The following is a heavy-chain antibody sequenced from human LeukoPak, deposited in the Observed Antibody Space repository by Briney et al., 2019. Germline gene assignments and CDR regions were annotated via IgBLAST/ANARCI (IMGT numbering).Heavy chain of an antibody. Sequence: ASVKVSCKASGYTFTSYGISWVRQAPGQGLEWMGWISAYNGNTNYAQKPQGRVTMTTDTSTSTAYMELRSLRSDDTAVYYCARVFPITMVRGVLDDYYGMDVWGKGTTVTVSS. CDR2: ISAYNGNT. V-gene: IGHV1-18*04. J-gene: IGHJ6*04. D-gene: IGHD3-10*01. CDR3: ARVFPITMVRGVLDDYYGMDV. CDR1: GYTFTSYG.